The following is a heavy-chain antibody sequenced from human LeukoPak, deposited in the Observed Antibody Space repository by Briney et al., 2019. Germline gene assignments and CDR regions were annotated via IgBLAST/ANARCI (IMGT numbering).Heavy chain of an antibody. V-gene: IGHV3-30*18. J-gene: IGHJ4*02. CDR1: GFTFSSYG. CDR3: AKDNSRDYYDSSGYQGY. CDR2: ISYDGSNK. D-gene: IGHD3-22*01. Sequence: PGGSLRLSCAASGFTFSSYGMHWVRQAPGKGLEWVAVISYDGSNKYYADSVKGRFTISRDNAKNSLYLQMNSLRAEDTALYYCAKDNSRDYYDSSGYQGYWGQGTLVTVSS.